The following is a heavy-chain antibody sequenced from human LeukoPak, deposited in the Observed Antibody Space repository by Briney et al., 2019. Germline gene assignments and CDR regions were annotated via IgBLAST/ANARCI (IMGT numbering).Heavy chain of an antibody. CDR1: GFTFSSYA. V-gene: IGHV3-23*01. D-gene: IGHD2-15*01. Sequence: GGSLRLSCAASGFTFSSYAMSWVRQAPGKGLEWVSASSGSGGSTYYADSVKGRFTISRDNSKNTLYLQMNSLRAEDTAVYYCAKYCSGGSCYDNYYFDYWGQGTLVTVSS. CDR2: SSGSGGST. CDR3: AKYCSGGSCYDNYYFDY. J-gene: IGHJ4*02.